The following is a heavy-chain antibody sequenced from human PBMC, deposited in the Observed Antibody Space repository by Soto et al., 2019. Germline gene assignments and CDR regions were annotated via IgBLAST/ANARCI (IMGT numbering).Heavy chain of an antibody. CDR1: GDSIDGFGAH. CDR3: AIHRACNTACDFDH. Sequence: QLQLRESGPGLERPSETLSPSSSVSGDSIDGFGAHWSCLLLSPGKGLEWIGIVAFTGTTYYPPPLGSRVTVSADKTRNQFSVKLTSVTDADTAVYSCAIHRACNTACDFDHWGQGTLVTVSS. CDR2: VAFTGTT. J-gene: IGHJ4*02. D-gene: IGHD2-15*01. V-gene: IGHV4-39*01.